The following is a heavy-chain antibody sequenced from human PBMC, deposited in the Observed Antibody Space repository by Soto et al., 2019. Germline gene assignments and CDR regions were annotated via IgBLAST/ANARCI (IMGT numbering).Heavy chain of an antibody. CDR3: AKDKSTGEYSYYRYMDV. V-gene: IGHV3-9*01. Sequence: EVQLVESGGGLVQPDRPLRLSCEASGFNFENYAMHWVRQVPGKGLEWVSAISWNSGQLDYADSVRGRFTISRDNGKNSLYLEMNSRRPDDTALYFCAKDKSTGEYSYYRYMDVWGRGTTVIVSS. J-gene: IGHJ6*03. D-gene: IGHD4-17*01. CDR1: GFNFENYA. CDR2: ISWNSGQL.